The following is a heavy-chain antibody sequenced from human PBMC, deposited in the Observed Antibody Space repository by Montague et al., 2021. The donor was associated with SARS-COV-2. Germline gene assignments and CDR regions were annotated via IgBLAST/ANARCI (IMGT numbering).Heavy chain of an antibody. CDR2: INHSGST. CDR1: GGSFSGYY. J-gene: IGHJ2*01. D-gene: IGHD3-22*01. V-gene: IGHV4-34*01. Sequence: SETLSLTCAVHGGSFSGYYWSWIRLPPGKGLEWIGEINHSGSTNYNPSLKSRVSISVDTSKNQFSLKLSSVTAADTAVYYCARGAPTITMIVVVFTGAGWYFDLWGRGTLVTVSS. CDR3: ARGAPTITMIVVVFTGAGWYFDL.